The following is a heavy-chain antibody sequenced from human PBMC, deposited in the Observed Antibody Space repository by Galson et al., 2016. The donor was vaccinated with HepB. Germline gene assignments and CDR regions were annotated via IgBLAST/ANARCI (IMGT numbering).Heavy chain of an antibody. CDR3: ARAPFGVGAYAGAFDI. Sequence: TLSLTCTVSGGSISSGGYYWSWIRQHPGKGLEWIEYIYYSGSTYYNPSLKSRVTISVDTSKNQFSLKLSSVTAADTAVYYCARAPFGVGAYAGAFDIWGQGTMVTVSS. CDR2: IYYSGST. J-gene: IGHJ3*02. V-gene: IGHV4-31*03. CDR1: GGSISSGGYY. D-gene: IGHD1-26*01.